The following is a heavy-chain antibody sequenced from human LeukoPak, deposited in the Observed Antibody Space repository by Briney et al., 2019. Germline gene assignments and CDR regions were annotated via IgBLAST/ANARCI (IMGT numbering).Heavy chain of an antibody. Sequence: GESLKISCKGSGYSFTSYWISWVRQMPGKGLEWMGRIDPSDSYTNYSPSFQGHVIISADKSISTAYLQWSSLKASDTAMYYCARRPITMVRGVIITNPFDYWGQGTLVTVSS. CDR2: IDPSDSYT. V-gene: IGHV5-10-1*01. CDR1: GYSFTSYW. J-gene: IGHJ4*02. CDR3: ARRPITMVRGVIITNPFDY. D-gene: IGHD3-10*01.